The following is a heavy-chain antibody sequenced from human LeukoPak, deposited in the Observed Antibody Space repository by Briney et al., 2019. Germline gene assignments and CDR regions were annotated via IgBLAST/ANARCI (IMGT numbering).Heavy chain of an antibody. D-gene: IGHD3-22*01. CDR1: GYTFTSYG. Sequence: GASVKVSCKAPGYTFTSYGISWVRQAPGQGLEWMGWISAYNGNTNYAQKLQGRVTMTTDTSTSTAYMELRSLRSDDTAVYYCARGLYYYDSSGYYTPSFDYWGQGTLVTVSS. CDR3: ARGLYYYDSSGYYTPSFDY. J-gene: IGHJ4*02. V-gene: IGHV1-18*01. CDR2: ISAYNGNT.